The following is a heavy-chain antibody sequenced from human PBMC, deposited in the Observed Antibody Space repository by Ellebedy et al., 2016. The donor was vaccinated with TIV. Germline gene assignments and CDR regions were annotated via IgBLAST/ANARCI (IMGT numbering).Heavy chain of an antibody. J-gene: IGHJ4*02. Sequence: ASVKVSCKASGYTFTKYYMHWVRQAPGQGLEWMGMINPSGGSTSYAQKFQGRVTMTRGTSTSTVYMELSSLRSEDTVVYYCTCLQLGIADYFDYWGQGALVTVSS. V-gene: IGHV1-46*01. CDR1: GYTFTKYY. CDR2: INPSGGST. CDR3: TCLQLGIADYFDY. D-gene: IGHD6-13*01.